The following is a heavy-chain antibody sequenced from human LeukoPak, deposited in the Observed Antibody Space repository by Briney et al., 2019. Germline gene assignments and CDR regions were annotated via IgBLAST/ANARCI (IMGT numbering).Heavy chain of an antibody. CDR1: GLTFSSYD. CDR3: ARGLHYYDSSGYYPNDAFDI. V-gene: IGHV3-13*01. CDR2: IGTAGDT. J-gene: IGHJ3*02. Sequence: PGGSLRLSCAASGLTFSSYDMHWVRQATGKGLEWDSAIGTAGDTYYPGSVKGRFTISRENAKNSLYLQMNSLRAGDTAVYYCARGLHYYDSSGYYPNDAFDIWGQGTMVTVSS. D-gene: IGHD3-22*01.